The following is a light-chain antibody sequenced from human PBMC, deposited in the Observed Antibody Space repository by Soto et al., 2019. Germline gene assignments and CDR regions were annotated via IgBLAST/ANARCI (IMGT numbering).Light chain of an antibody. CDR3: QQRSNWPPT. J-gene: IGKJ5*01. Sequence: EIVLTQSPATVSLSAGERASRXXRASQSVSSSYLAWYQQKPGQAPRXXIYGASNRATGIPARFSGSGSGTDFTLTISSLEPEDFAVYYCQQRSNWPPTFGQGTRLEI. CDR1: QSVSSSY. V-gene: IGKV3-11*01. CDR2: GAS.